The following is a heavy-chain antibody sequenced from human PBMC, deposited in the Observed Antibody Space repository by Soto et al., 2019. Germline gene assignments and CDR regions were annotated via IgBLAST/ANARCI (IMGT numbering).Heavy chain of an antibody. CDR2: INHSGST. V-gene: IGHV4-34*01. CDR1: GGSFSGYY. J-gene: IGHJ5*02. D-gene: IGHD2-2*01. CDR3: ARARDHVPAARTPYWFDP. Sequence: KPSETLSLTCAVYGGSFSGYYWSWIRQPPGKGLEWIGEINHSGSTNYNPSLKSRVTISVDTSKNQFSLKLSSVTAADTAVYYCARARDHVPAARTPYWFDPWGQGTLVTVSS.